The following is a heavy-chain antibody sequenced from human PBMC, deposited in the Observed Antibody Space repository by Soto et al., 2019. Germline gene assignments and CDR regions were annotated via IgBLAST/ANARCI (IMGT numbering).Heavy chain of an antibody. CDR3: ARGYCSSTSCVFDP. Sequence: GASVKVSCKASGGTFSRYTISWVRQAPGQGLERMGRIIPILGIANYAQKFQGRDTITADKSTSTAYMELSSLRSEDTAVYYCARGYCSSTSCVFDPWGQGTLVTVSS. CDR2: IIPILGIA. D-gene: IGHD2-2*01. J-gene: IGHJ5*02. CDR1: GGTFSRYT. V-gene: IGHV1-69*02.